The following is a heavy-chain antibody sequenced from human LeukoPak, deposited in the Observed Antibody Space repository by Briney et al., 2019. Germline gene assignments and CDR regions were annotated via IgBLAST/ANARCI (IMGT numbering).Heavy chain of an antibody. CDR1: GFTFSSYA. J-gene: IGHJ4*02. V-gene: IGHV3-23*01. CDR2: ISGSGSST. Sequence: HAGGSLRLSCAASGFTFSSYAMSWVRQAPGKGLEWVSPISGSGSSTYYADSVKGRFTISRDNSKNTLYLQMNSLRAEDTAVYYCAKGVAVASPCYFDYWGQGTLVTVSS. D-gene: IGHD6-19*01. CDR3: AKGVAVASPCYFDY.